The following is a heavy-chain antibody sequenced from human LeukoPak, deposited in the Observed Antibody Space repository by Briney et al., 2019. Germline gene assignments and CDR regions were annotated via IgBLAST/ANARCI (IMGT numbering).Heavy chain of an antibody. CDR1: GDSVSSDSVV. J-gene: IGHJ3*02. Sequence: SQTLSLTCVISGDSVSSDSVVWNWIRQSPSRGLEWLGRTYYRSKRYNDYAVSVKSRITINPDTSKNQFSLQLNSVTPEDTAVYYCARKITGRAFDIWGQGTMVTVSS. V-gene: IGHV6-1*01. D-gene: IGHD1-20*01. CDR2: TYYRSKRYN. CDR3: ARKITGRAFDI.